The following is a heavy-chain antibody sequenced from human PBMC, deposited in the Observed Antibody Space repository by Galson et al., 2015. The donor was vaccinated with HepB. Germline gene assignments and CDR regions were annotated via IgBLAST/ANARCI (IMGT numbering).Heavy chain of an antibody. D-gene: IGHD3-3*01. V-gene: IGHV4-59*02. CDR3: VRESPRISIFGVVPRYCFDS. Sequence: ETLSLTCSVTDGFVSSYYWHWIRQSPGKGLEWLGYVYYLGNTNYNPSLRSRVTISVDTSKNQFSLTLDPVTAADTGVYYCVRESPRISIFGVVPRYCFDSWGQGTVVTVSS. J-gene: IGHJ3*01. CDR2: VYYLGNT. CDR1: DGFVSSYY.